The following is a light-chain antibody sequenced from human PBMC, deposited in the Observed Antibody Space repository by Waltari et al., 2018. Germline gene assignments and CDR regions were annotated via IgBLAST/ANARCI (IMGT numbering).Light chain of an antibody. CDR3: CSYAGSTTLV. CDR2: EAT. V-gene: IGLV2-23*01. Sequence: QSALTQPASVSGSPGPSITLPRPGTSSDAGSYNRVSWYQPHPGKAPHLLIYEATKRPSGVSNRFSGSKSANTASLTISGLQAEDEADYYCCSYAGSTTLVFGGGTNLTVL. CDR1: SSDAGSYNR. J-gene: IGLJ3*02.